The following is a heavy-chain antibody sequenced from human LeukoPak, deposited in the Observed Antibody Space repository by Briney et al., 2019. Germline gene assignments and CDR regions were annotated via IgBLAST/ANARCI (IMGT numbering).Heavy chain of an antibody. D-gene: IGHD2-2*01. CDR3: ARREGYCSSTSCYNRFDP. Sequence: GESLLISCEGSGSIFTSYWISWGRQLRGKGLEWMGRIDPSDSYTNDSPSLQGHVTISADKSISTAYLQWSSLKASDTAMYYCARREGYCSSTSCYNRFDPWGQGTLVTVSS. CDR2: IDPSDSYT. V-gene: IGHV5-10-1*01. J-gene: IGHJ5*02. CDR1: GSIFTSYW.